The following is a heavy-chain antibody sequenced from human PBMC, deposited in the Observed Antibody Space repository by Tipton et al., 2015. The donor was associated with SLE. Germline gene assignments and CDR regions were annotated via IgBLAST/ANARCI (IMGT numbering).Heavy chain of an antibody. CDR1: GGSISSSS. J-gene: IGHJ4*02. V-gene: IGHV3-21*04. Sequence: LSLTCTVSGGSISSSSYYWGWIRQPPGKGLEWVSSISSSSSYIYYADSVKGRFTISRDNAKNSLYLQMNSLRAEDTAVYYCARGYPSPRNYYDSSGYYDYWGQGTLVTVSS. D-gene: IGHD3-22*01. CDR3: ARGYPSPRNYYDSSGYYDY. CDR2: ISSSSSYI.